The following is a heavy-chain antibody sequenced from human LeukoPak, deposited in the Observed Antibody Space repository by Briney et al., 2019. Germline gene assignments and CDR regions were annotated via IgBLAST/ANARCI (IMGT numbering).Heavy chain of an antibody. V-gene: IGHV5-51*01. CDR1: GYSFTSYW. Sequence: GESLKISCKGSGYSFTSYWIGWVRQMPGKGLEWMGIIYPGDSDTRYSPSFQGQVTISADKSISTAYLQWSGLKASDTAMYYCARQPTYYYDSSGYYVDYWGQGTLVTVSS. J-gene: IGHJ4*02. CDR2: IYPGDSDT. CDR3: ARQPTYYYDSSGYYVDY. D-gene: IGHD3-22*01.